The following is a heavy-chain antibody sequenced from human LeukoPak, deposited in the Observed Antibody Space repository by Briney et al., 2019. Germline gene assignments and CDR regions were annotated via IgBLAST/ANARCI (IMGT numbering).Heavy chain of an antibody. CDR2: ISGSGSST. D-gene: IGHD5-24*01. Sequence: GGSLRLSCAASGFTFSNYAMSWVRQAPVKGLEWVSAISGSGSSTYYADSVKGRFTISRDNSKNTMSMEMNSLRVEDTGVYFCAKDYVSGDGYWDFDYWGQGILVIVSS. J-gene: IGHJ4*02. CDR1: GFTFSNYA. CDR3: AKDYVSGDGYWDFDY. V-gene: IGHV3-23*01.